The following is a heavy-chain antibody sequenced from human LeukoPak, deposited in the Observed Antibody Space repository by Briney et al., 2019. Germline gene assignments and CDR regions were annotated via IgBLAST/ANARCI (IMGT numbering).Heavy chain of an antibody. CDR3: ARLRGPAWELQGHWFDP. Sequence: AGESLKISCKGSGYSFTSYWIGWVRQLPGKGLEWMGIIYPGDSDTRYSPSFQGQVTISADRSISTAYLQWSSLKASDTAMYYCARLRGPAWELQGHWFDPWGQGTLVTVSS. CDR2: IYPGDSDT. V-gene: IGHV5-51*01. D-gene: IGHD1-26*01. CDR1: GYSFTSYW. J-gene: IGHJ5*02.